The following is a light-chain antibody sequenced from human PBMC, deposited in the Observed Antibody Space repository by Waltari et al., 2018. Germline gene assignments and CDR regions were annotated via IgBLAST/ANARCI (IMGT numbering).Light chain of an antibody. Sequence: DIQMTQSPSSVSASIGDRVSLTCRASQDINIWLAWYQQKPGRAPQVLIFEATRLQSGVPSRFSGSGSGTEFTLTISSLQPEDFATYYCQQANSFPRTFGQGTRLEIK. CDR3: QQANSFPRT. V-gene: IGKV1D-12*01. CDR1: QDINIW. CDR2: EAT. J-gene: IGKJ5*01.